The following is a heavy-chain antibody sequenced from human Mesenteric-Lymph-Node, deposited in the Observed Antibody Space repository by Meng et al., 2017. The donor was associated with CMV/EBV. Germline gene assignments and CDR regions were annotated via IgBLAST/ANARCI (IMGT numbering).Heavy chain of an antibody. V-gene: IGHV4-59*08. Sequence: VSGASINAFYWSWIRQPPGKGLEWIAYIYYSGSTNYNPSLKSRVTISVDRSKNQFSLKLSSLTAADTAVYYCARLGYYGGNSGPFDSWGQGSLVTVSS. CDR1: GASINAFY. J-gene: IGHJ4*02. CDR3: ARLGYYGGNSGPFDS. D-gene: IGHD4-23*01. CDR2: IYYSGST.